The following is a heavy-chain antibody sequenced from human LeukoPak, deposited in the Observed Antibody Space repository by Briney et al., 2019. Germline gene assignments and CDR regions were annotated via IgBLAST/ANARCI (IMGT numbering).Heavy chain of an antibody. CDR3: ASPYSGYDYNFDH. Sequence: GGSLRLSCSASGFTFSSYAMHWVRQAPGKGLEYVSSISSNGGSTYYADSVKGRFTISRDNSKNTLFLQMSSLRTEDAAVYYCASPYSGYDYNFDHWGQGTLVTVSS. CDR2: ISSNGGST. D-gene: IGHD5-12*01. CDR1: GFTFSSYA. J-gene: IGHJ4*02. V-gene: IGHV3-64D*06.